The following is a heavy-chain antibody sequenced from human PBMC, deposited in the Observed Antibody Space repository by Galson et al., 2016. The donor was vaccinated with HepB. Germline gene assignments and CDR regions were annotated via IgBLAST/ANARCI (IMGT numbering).Heavy chain of an antibody. J-gene: IGHJ4*02. CDR3: VRDGSSAWYFDY. D-gene: IGHD6-19*01. CDR1: GFSFSNYG. V-gene: IGHV3-33*01. Sequence: SLRLSCAAPGFSFSNYGMHWVRQAPGKGLEWVAIIWYDGSKTYYADSMRGRSTISRDNSNNTLYLQMDSLRTEDTAVYFCVRDGSSAWYFDYWGQGTLVTVAS. CDR2: IWYDGSKT.